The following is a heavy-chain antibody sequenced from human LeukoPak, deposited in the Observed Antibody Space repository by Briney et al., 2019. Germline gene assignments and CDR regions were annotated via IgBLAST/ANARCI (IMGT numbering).Heavy chain of an antibody. J-gene: IGHJ4*02. CDR1: GFTFNTFW. V-gene: IGHV3-74*01. Sequence: QPGGSLRLSCAASGFTFNTFWMYWVRQAPGKGPVWISRINTDGSITSYADFVKGRFTISRDNAANIVYLQMNSLRAENTAVYYCLRDAIRGGQGTLVTVSS. CDR2: INTDGSIT. CDR3: LRDAIR.